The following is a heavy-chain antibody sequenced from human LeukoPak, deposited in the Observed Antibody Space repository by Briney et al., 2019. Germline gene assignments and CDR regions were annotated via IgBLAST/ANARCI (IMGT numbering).Heavy chain of an antibody. Sequence: ASVKVYCKASGYTFTSYFMHWVRQAPGQGLEWTGIINPSVGSTSYAQKFQGRVTITRDTSTSTVYMELSSLRSEDTAMYYCARDLAARALDYWGQGTLVTVSS. D-gene: IGHD6-6*01. CDR2: INPSVGST. J-gene: IGHJ4*02. V-gene: IGHV1-46*01. CDR1: GYTFTSYF. CDR3: ARDLAARALDY.